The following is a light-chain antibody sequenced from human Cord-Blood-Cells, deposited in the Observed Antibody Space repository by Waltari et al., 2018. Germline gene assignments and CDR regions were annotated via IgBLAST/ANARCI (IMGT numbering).Light chain of an antibody. V-gene: IGLV2-23*01. J-gene: IGLJ2*01. Sequence: QSALTQPASVSGSPGPSITISCTGTSSAVGSYNLVPWYHQHPGKAPKLMIYEGSKRPSGVSNRFSGSKSGNTASLTISGLQAEDEADYYCCSYAGSSTLVFGGGTKLTVL. CDR3: CSYAGSSTLV. CDR1: SSAVGSYNL. CDR2: EGS.